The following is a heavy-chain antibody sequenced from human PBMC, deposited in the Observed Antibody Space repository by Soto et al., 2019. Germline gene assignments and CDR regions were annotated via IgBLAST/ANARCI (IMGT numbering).Heavy chain of an antibody. V-gene: IGHV3-30-3*01. CDR2: ISYDGSNK. Sequence: GGSLRLSCAASGFTFSSYPTHWVRQAPGKGLEWVAVISYDGSNKHYADSVKGRFTISRDSSKDTLYLQINSLKPEDSAVYYCARSIVLVTALDYWGQGTLVTVSS. J-gene: IGHJ4*02. CDR3: ARSIVLVTALDY. CDR1: GFTFSSYP. D-gene: IGHD2-21*02.